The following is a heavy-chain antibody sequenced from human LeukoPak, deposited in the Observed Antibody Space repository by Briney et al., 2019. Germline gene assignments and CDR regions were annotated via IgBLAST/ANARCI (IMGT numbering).Heavy chain of an antibody. V-gene: IGHV1-2*02. J-gene: IGHJ4*02. CDR2: ININSGGT. CDR1: GYTFTGYY. CDR3: ARGVSWNIDY. D-gene: IGHD1-1*01. Sequence: ATVKVSCKASGYTFTGYYMHWVRQAPGQGLEWMGWININSGGTNSAQKFQGRVTMTRDTSISTAYMELSRLRSDDTAIFYCARGVSWNIDYWGQGTLVTVPS.